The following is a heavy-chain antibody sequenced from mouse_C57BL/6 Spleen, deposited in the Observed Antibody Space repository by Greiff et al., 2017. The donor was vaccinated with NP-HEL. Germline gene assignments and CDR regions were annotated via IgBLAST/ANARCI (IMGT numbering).Heavy chain of an antibody. D-gene: IGHD1-1*01. J-gene: IGHJ2*01. CDR2: INPSTGGT. V-gene: IGHV1-42*01. CDR1: GYSFTGYY. Sequence: VQLQQSGPELVKPGASVKISCKASGYSFTGYYMNWVKQSPEKSLEWIGEINPSTGGTTYNQKFKAKATLTVDKSSSTAYMQLKSLTSEDSAVYYCARPYYYGSSPDYFDYWGQGTTLTVSS. CDR3: ARPYYYGSSPDYFDY.